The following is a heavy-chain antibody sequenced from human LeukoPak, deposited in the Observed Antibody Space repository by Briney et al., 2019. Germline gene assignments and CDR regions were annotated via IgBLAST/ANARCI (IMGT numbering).Heavy chain of an antibody. V-gene: IGHV3-23*01. J-gene: IGHJ4*02. CDR1: GITLSNYG. CDR3: ARRGVVIRVILVGFHKEAFYFDS. Sequence: GGSLRLSCAVSGITLSNYGMSWVRQAPGKGLEWVAGISDSGGSTNYADSVKGRFTISRDNPKNTLYLQMNTLRAEDTAVYFCARRGVVIRVILVGFHKEAFYFDSWGQGALVTVSS. CDR2: ISDSGGST. D-gene: IGHD3-22*01.